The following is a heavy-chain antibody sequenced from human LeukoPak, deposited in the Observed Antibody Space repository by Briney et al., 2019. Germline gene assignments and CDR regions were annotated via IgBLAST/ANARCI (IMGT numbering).Heavy chain of an antibody. V-gene: IGHV3-23*01. CDR3: AREWQREGYYGMDV. D-gene: IGHD1-26*01. J-gene: IGHJ6*02. Sequence: PGGSLRLSCAASGFTFSSYAMSWVRQAPGKGLEWVSAISGSGGSAYYADSVKGRFTISRDNSKNTLYLQMNSLRAEDTAVYYCAREWQREGYYGMDVWGQGTTVTVSS. CDR1: GFTFSSYA. CDR2: ISGSGGSA.